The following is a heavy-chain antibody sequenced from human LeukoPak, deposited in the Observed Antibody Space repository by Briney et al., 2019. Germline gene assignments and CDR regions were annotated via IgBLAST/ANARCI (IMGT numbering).Heavy chain of an antibody. V-gene: IGHV3-64*01. Sequence: GGSLRLSCAASGFTFSSYAMHWVRQAPGKGLEYVSAISSNGGSTYYANSVKGRFTISRDNAKNSLYLQMNSLRAEDTAVYYCARDYRGGSPGTSVDYWGQGTLVTVSS. J-gene: IGHJ4*02. CDR3: ARDYRGGSPGTSVDY. CDR1: GFTFSSYA. CDR2: ISSNGGST. D-gene: IGHD1-26*01.